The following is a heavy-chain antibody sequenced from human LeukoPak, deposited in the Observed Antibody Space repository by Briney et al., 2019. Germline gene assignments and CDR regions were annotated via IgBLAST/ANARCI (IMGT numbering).Heavy chain of an antibody. CDR3: ASGPGGLWFGELSFD. D-gene: IGHD3-10*01. V-gene: IGHV3-21*01. J-gene: IGHJ4*02. CDR1: GFTFSSYS. CDR2: ISSSSSYI. Sequence: TGGSLRLSCAASGFTFSSYSMNWVRQAPGKGLEWVSSISSSSSYIYYADSVKGRFTISRDNAKNSLYLQMNSLRAEDTAVYYCASGPGGLWFGELSFDWGQGTLVTVSS.